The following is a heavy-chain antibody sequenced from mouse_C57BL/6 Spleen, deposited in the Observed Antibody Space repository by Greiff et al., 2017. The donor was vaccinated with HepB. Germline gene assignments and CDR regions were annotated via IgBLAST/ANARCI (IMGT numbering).Heavy chain of an antibody. CDR2: IYPRSGNT. CDR1: GYTFTSYG. CDR3: ARLGIDYYGSSYVRGAMDY. V-gene: IGHV1-81*01. D-gene: IGHD1-1*01. J-gene: IGHJ4*01. Sequence: QVQLKESGAELARPGASVKLSCKASGYTFTSYGISWVKQRTGQGLEWIGEIYPRSGNTYYNEKFKGKATLTADKSSSTAYMELRSLTSEDSAVYFCARLGIDYYGSSYVRGAMDYWGQGTSVTVSS.